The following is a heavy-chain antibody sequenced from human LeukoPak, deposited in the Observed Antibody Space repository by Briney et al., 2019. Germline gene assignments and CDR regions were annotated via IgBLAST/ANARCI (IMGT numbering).Heavy chain of an antibody. CDR1: GYTAIDYY. J-gene: IGHJ5*02. CDR3: ARDGGGWLDP. V-gene: IGHV1-46*01. CDR2: INPTSGST. D-gene: IGHD3-16*01. Sequence: ASEKVSCKASGYTAIDYYMHWVRQAPGQGLLRMGMINPTSGSTDYAQTFQGRVTMTRDTPTSVFYMEMNGLTSDDTAVYYCARDGGGWLDPWGQGTLVTVSS.